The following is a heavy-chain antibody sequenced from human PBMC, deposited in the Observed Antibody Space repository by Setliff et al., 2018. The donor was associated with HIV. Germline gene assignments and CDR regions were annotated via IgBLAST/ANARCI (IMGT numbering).Heavy chain of an antibody. CDR2: IYHSEST. CDR3: ARQWRDQYNSGVSTEYFQH. D-gene: IGHD3-22*01. Sequence: PSETLSLTCAVSGYSISSGYYWGWIRQPPGKGLEWIGSIYHSESTYYNPSLKSRVTISVDTSKNQFSLKLSSVTAADTAVYYCARQWRDQYNSGVSTEYFQHWGLGTLVTVSS. V-gene: IGHV4-38-2*01. CDR1: GYSISSGYY. J-gene: IGHJ1*01.